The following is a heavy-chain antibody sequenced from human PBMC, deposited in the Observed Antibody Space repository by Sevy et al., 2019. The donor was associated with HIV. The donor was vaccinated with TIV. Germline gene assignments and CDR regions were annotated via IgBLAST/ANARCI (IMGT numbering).Heavy chain of an antibody. V-gene: IGHV3-15*05. Sequence: GGSLRLSCAASGFTFSNAWMSWVRQAPGKGLEWVGRIKSKTDGGTRDLAAPVKGRIIISRDDSGNTLYLQMNSLKIEDTGVYYCATGLGKSDFDYWGQGTLVTFSS. CDR2: IKSKTDGGTR. J-gene: IGHJ4*02. CDR3: ATGLGKSDFDY. D-gene: IGHD3-9*01. CDR1: GFTFSNAW.